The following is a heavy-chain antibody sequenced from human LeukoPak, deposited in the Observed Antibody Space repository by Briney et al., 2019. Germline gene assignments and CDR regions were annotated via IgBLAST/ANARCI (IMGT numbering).Heavy chain of an antibody. CDR1: GFTFDDYA. D-gene: IGHD2-21*02. Sequence: PGGSLRLSCAASGFTFDDYAMHWVRQAPGKGLEWVSYISSSGSTIYYADSVKGRFTISRDNAKNSLHLQMNSLRAEDTAVYYCARAPPIVVVTAISPVNYMDVWGKGTTVTVSS. CDR2: ISSSGSTI. V-gene: IGHV3-48*01. CDR3: ARAPPIVVVTAISPVNYMDV. J-gene: IGHJ6*03.